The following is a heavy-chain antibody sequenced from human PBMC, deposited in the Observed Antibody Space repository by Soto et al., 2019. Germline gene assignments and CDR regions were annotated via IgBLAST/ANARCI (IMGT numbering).Heavy chain of an antibody. CDR3: ARDVSPGTSTLYLDAFDI. V-gene: IGHV3-7*05. J-gene: IGHJ3*02. Sequence: EAQLVESGGGLVQPGGSLRLSCEASGFSLGSYWMTWVRQAPGKGLEWVANIKKDGSRTSYLDSVRGRFTISRDNVGNSLSLQMDSLRAEDTSLYFCARDVSPGTSTLYLDAFDIWGQGTMVTVSS. CDR2: IKKDGSRT. CDR1: GFSLGSYW. D-gene: IGHD2-8*01.